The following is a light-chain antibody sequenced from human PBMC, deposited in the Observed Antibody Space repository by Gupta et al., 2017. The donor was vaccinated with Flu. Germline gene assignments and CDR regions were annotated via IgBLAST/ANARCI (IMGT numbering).Light chain of an antibody. CDR1: SGHSSYI. J-gene: IGLJ3*02. CDR2: LEGSGNY. V-gene: IGLV4-60*03. CDR3: ETWDSNTHWV. Sequence: QPVLTPSSSDSASLGSSVQLTCPLSSGHSSYIIALHQQQPRNAPRYLMKLEGSGNYNKGSGVPDRFSGSSSGADRYLTIANLHAEDDADYYCETWDSNTHWVFGGGTKLTVL.